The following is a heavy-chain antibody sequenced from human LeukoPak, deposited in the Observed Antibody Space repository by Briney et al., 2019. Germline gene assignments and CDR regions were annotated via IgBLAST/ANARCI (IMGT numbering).Heavy chain of an antibody. CDR2: IIVILGKV. Sequence: ASVKVSCKASGGPFNSYAINWVRQAPGQGLEWMGRIIVILGKVSYAQKFQGRLTITADKSTRTAYMDLSNLASEDTAIYFCARYIHPQGLIGYAMDVWGQGTTVIVSS. V-gene: IGHV1-69*04. D-gene: IGHD2-8*01. CDR1: GGPFNSYA. J-gene: IGHJ6*02. CDR3: ARYIHPQGLIGYAMDV.